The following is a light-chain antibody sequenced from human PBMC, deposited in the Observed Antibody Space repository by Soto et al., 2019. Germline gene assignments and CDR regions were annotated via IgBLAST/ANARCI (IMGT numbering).Light chain of an antibody. Sequence: EIVMTQSPATLSVSPGERATLSCRASRNIKRKLAWYQQKPGHAPRLLISGASTRATGIPARFSGSGSGTEFTLTISSLQSEDFAVYYCQQYYDYPPLIFGGGTKVEIK. CDR1: RNIKRK. CDR3: QQYYDYPPLI. J-gene: IGKJ4*01. CDR2: GAS. V-gene: IGKV3-15*01.